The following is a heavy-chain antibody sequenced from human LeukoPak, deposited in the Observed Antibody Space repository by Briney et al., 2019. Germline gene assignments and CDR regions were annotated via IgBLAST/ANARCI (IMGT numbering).Heavy chain of an antibody. D-gene: IGHD3-10*01. CDR1: GGSFSGYY. V-gene: IGHV4-34*01. CDR3: ARGRSYYYGSGSSNWFDP. CDR2: INHSGST. J-gene: IGHJ5*02. Sequence: PSETLSLTCAVYGGSFSGYYWSWIRQPPGKGLEWIGEINHSGSTNYNPSLKSRVTISVDTSKNQFSLKLSSVTAADTAVYYCARGRSYYYGSGSSNWFDPWGQGTLVTVSS.